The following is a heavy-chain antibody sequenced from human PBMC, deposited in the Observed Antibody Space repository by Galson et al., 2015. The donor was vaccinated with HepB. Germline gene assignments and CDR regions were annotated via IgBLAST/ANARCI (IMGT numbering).Heavy chain of an antibody. D-gene: IGHD1-14*01. CDR2: IDWDDDK. CDR3: ARIRMGLHEPVGYDMDV. V-gene: IGHV2-70*11. Sequence: PALVKPTQTLTLTCTFSGFSLSTSGMCVSWIRQPPGKALEWLARIDWDDDKYYSTSLKTRLTISKDTSKNQVVLTMTNMDPVDTATYYCARIRMGLHEPVGYDMDVWGHGTTAPVSS. J-gene: IGHJ6*02. CDR1: GFSLSTSGMC.